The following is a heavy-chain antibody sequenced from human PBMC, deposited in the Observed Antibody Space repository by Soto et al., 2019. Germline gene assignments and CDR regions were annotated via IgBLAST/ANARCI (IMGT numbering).Heavy chain of an antibody. Sequence: VQLQESGPGLVRPSETLSLTCTVSGGSISSGNFYWSWIRQPPGKGLEWIGYIYFSGSTSYSPSLNSRLTISLITSNNQFSLKLTSVTAADTAVYYCAHDSHGGNTYFDIWGQGALVTVSS. CDR1: GGSISSGNFY. CDR2: IYFSGST. D-gene: IGHD1-7*01. J-gene: IGHJ4*02. CDR3: AHDSHGGNTYFDI. V-gene: IGHV4-30-4*01.